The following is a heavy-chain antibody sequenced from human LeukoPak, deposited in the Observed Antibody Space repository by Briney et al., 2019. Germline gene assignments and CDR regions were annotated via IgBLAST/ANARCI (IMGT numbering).Heavy chain of an antibody. V-gene: IGHV3-30*18. CDR3: AKHGGSYYDSSRPGNYFDY. D-gene: IGHD3-22*01. J-gene: IGHJ4*02. CDR2: ISYDGSNK. CDR1: GFTFSSYG. Sequence: PGGSLRLSCAASGFTFSSYGMHWVRQAPGKGLEWVAVISYDGSNKYYADSVKGRFTISRDNSENTLYLQMNSLRAEDTAVYYCAKHGGSYYDSSRPGNYFDYWGQGTLVTVSS.